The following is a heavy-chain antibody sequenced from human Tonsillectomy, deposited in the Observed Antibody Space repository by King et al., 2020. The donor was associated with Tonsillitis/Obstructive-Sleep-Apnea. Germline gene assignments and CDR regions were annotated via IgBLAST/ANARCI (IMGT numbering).Heavy chain of an antibody. J-gene: IGHJ4*02. CDR1: GGTFSSYA. CDR2: IIPILGIA. CDR3: ARDPNDYYGSGSYYSGSMGY. V-gene: IGHV1-69*10. Sequence: QLVQSGAEVKKPGSSVKVSCKASGGTFSSYAISWVRQAPGQGLEWMGGIIPILGIANYAQKFQGRVTITADKSTSTAYMELSSLRSEDTAVYYCARDPNDYYGSGSYYSGSMGYWGQGTLVTVSS. D-gene: IGHD3-10*01.